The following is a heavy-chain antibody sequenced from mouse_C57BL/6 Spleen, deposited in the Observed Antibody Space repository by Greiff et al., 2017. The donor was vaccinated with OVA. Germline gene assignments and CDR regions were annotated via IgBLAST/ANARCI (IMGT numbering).Heavy chain of an antibody. V-gene: IGHV5-17*01. D-gene: IGHD2-4*01. J-gene: IGHJ3*01. CDR1: GFTFSDYG. CDR3: ARWEDYDPFAY. Sequence: EVHLVESGGGLVKPGGSLKLSCAASGFTFSDYGMHWVRQAPEKGLEWVAYISSGSSTIYYADTVKGRFTISRDNAKNTLFLQMTSLRSEDTAMYYCARWEDYDPFAYWGQGTLVTVSA. CDR2: ISSGSSTI.